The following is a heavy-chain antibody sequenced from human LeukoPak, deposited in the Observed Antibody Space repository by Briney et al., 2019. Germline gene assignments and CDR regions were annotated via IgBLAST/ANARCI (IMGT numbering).Heavy chain of an antibody. CDR2: LFTYSNT. CDR3: ASLRGRAFDI. CDR1: GFTFSSFS. J-gene: IGHJ3*02. Sequence: QTGGSLRLSCVASGFTFSSFSMNWVRQAPGRGLEWVSVLFTYSNTYYADSVWGRFTISRDNSKNTMYLQMNSLRAEDTAVYYCASLRGRAFDIWGQGTMVTVSS. V-gene: IGHV3-66*01.